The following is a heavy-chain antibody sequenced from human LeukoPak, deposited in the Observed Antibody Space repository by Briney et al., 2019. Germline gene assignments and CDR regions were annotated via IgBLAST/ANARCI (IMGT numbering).Heavy chain of an antibody. V-gene: IGHV4-39*01. Sequence: PSETLSLTCTVSGGSISSSSYYWGWIRQPPGKGLEWIGSIYYSGSTYYNPSLKSRVTISVDTSKNQFSLKLSSVTAADTAVYYCARRGRWYSSGWYPGGGSGYFDYWGQGTLVTVSS. CDR1: GGSISSSSYY. D-gene: IGHD6-19*01. CDR3: ARRGRWYSSGWYPGGGSGYFDY. CDR2: IYYSGST. J-gene: IGHJ4*02.